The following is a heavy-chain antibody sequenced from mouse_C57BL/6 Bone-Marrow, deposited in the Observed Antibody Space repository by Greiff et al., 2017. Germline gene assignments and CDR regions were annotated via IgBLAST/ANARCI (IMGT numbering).Heavy chain of an antibody. CDR1: GYTFTSYW. D-gene: IGHD1-1*02. V-gene: IGHV1-50*01. CDR3: ARDYGGAMDY. Sequence: VQLQQPGAELVKPGASVKLSCKASGYTFTSYWMQWVKQRPGQGLEWIGEIDPSDSYTNYNQKFKGKATLTVDPSSSTAYMQLSSLTSEDSAVYYCARDYGGAMDYWGQGTSVTVSS. CDR2: IDPSDSYT. J-gene: IGHJ4*01.